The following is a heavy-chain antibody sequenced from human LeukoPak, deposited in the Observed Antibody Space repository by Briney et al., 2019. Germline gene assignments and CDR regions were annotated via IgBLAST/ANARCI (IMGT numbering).Heavy chain of an antibody. CDR3: QLVGPPNFDY. D-gene: IGHD6-13*01. CDR2: IYSGGST. J-gene: IGHJ4*02. Sequence: TGGSLRLSCAASGFTVSSNYMSWVRQAPGKGLEWASVIYSGGSTYYADSVKGRFTISRDNSKNTLYLQMNSLRAEDTAVYYCQLVGPPNFDYWGQGTLVTVSS. CDR1: GFTVSSNY. V-gene: IGHV3-53*01.